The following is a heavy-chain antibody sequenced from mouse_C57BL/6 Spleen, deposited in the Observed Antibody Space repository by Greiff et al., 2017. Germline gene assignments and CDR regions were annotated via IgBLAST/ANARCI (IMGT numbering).Heavy chain of an antibody. D-gene: IGHD4-1*01. V-gene: IGHV1-22*01. CDR3: ARSGNWEDYFDY. Sequence: VQLKESGPELVKPGASVKMSCKASGYTFTDYNMHWVKQSHGKSLEWIGYINPNNGGTSYNQKFKGKATLTVNKSSSTAYMELRSLTSEDSAVYYGARSGNWEDYFDYWGQGTTLTVSS. CDR1: GYTFTDYN. J-gene: IGHJ2*01. CDR2: INPNNGGT.